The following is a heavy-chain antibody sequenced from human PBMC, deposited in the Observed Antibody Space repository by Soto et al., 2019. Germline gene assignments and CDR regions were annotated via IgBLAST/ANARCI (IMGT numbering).Heavy chain of an antibody. Sequence: SETLSLTCTVSGGSISSGGYYWSWIRQHPRKGLEWIGYIYYSGSTYYNPSLKSRVTISVDTSKNQFSLKLSSVTAADTAVYYCARAGSLYSLDYWGQGTLVTVSS. J-gene: IGHJ4*02. CDR1: GGSISSGGYY. D-gene: IGHD2-2*02. V-gene: IGHV4-31*03. CDR3: ARAGSLYSLDY. CDR2: IYYSGST.